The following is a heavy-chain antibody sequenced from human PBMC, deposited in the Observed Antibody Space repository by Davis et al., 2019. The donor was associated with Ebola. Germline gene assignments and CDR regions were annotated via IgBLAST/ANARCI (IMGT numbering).Heavy chain of an antibody. CDR3: AKEEPAGYSSSWSPYYFDY. V-gene: IGHV3-9*01. J-gene: IGHJ4*02. Sequence: SLKISCAASGFTFDNYAMHWVRQAPGKGLEWVSGISWNSGSIGYADSVKGRFTISRDNAKNSLYLQMNSLRAEDTALYYCAKEEPAGYSSSWSPYYFDYWGQGTLVTVSS. CDR1: GFTFDNYA. D-gene: IGHD6-13*01. CDR2: ISWNSGSI.